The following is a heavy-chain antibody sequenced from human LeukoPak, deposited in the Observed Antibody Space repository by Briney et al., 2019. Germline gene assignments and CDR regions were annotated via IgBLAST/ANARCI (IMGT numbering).Heavy chain of an antibody. Sequence: GALRLSCAASGFTYSSYWMSRVRQAPGKGLEWVANIKQDGSEKHYVGSVKGRFTISRDDAKNSLSLQMNSLRAEDTAVYYCAREARKSGGMDVWGTGTTVTVSS. J-gene: IGHJ6*04. V-gene: IGHV3-7*03. CDR1: GFTYSSYW. D-gene: IGHD3-10*01. CDR2: IKQDGSEK. CDR3: AREARKSGGMDV.